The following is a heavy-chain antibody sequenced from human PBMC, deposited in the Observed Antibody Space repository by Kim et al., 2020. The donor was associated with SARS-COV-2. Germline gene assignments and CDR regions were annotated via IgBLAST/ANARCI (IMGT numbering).Heavy chain of an antibody. Sequence: SETLSLTCAVSGGSISSGGYSWSWIRQPPGKGLEWIGYIYHSGSTYYNPSLKSRVTISVDRSKNQFSLKLSSVTAADTAVYYCASQYYYGSGSWYWGQGTLVTVSS. V-gene: IGHV4-30-2*01. J-gene: IGHJ4*02. CDR2: IYHSGST. D-gene: IGHD3-10*01. CDR3: ASQYYYGSGSWY. CDR1: GGSISSGGYS.